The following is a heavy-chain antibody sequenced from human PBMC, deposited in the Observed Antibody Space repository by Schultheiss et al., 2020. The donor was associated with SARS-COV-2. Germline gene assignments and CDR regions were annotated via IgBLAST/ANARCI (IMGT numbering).Heavy chain of an antibody. Sequence: GESLKISCTASGFTFGDYAMSWFRQAPGKGLEWVGFIRSKAYGGTTEYAASVKGRFTISRDDSKSIAYLQMNSLKTEDTAVYYCARAYWGLPLDSWGQGTLVTVSS. CDR1: GFTFGDYA. D-gene: IGHD7-27*01. CDR3: ARAYWGLPLDS. CDR2: IRSKAYGGTT. J-gene: IGHJ4*02. V-gene: IGHV3-49*03.